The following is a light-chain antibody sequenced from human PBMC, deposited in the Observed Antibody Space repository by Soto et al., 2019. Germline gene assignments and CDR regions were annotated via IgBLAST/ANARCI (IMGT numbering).Light chain of an antibody. CDR3: QQDDRPWT. J-gene: IGKJ1*01. Sequence: DIVMTQSPDSLAVSLGERATINCKSSQSVLYSSNNKNYLAWYQQKPGQPPKLLIYWASTRESGVPDRFSGSGSETDFTITSRRLQDEDVEVCYRQQDDRPWTFGQGTKVEIK. CDR1: QSVLYSSNNKNY. V-gene: IGKV4-1*01. CDR2: WAS.